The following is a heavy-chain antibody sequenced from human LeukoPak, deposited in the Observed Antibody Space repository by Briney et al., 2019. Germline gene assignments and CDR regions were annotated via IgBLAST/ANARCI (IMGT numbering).Heavy chain of an antibody. CDR2: ISGSGGST. CDR1: GFTFSSYG. Sequence: GGSLRLSCAASGFTFSSYGMSWVRQAPGKGLEWVSAISGSGGSTYYADPVTGRFSISRDNSKSTLYLQMNSLRAEDTAVYYCARDRDYGDYHYYYYMDVWGKGTTVTVSS. D-gene: IGHD4-17*01. CDR3: ARDRDYGDYHYYYYMDV. V-gene: IGHV3-23*01. J-gene: IGHJ6*03.